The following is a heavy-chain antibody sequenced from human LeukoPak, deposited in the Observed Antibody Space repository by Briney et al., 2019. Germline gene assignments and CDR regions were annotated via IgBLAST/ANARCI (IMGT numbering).Heavy chain of an antibody. CDR2: IIPIFGTA. CDR1: GGTFSSYA. J-gene: IGHJ4*02. Sequence: LVKVSCKASGGTFSSYAISWVRQAPGQGLEWMGGIIPIFGTANYAQKFQGRVTITADESTSTAYMELSSLRSEDTAVYYCASAGRDGYNLRYWGQGTLVTVSS. V-gene: IGHV1-69*01. CDR3: ASAGRDGYNLRY. D-gene: IGHD5-24*01.